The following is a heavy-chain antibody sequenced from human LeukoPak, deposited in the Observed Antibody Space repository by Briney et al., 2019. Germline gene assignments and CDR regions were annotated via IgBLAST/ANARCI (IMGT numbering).Heavy chain of an antibody. CDR2: TNQDGSKN. V-gene: IGHV3-7*01. Sequence: QPGGSLRLSCAASEFTFSNYWMSWVRQAPGKGLERVAHTNQDGSKNYYVDSVRGRFSISRDNAKNSLYLQMNSLRAEDTAVYYCATTVAGYPDDYLDYWGQGTLVTVSS. CDR3: ATTVAGYPDDYLDY. D-gene: IGHD6-19*01. J-gene: IGHJ4*02. CDR1: EFTFSNYW.